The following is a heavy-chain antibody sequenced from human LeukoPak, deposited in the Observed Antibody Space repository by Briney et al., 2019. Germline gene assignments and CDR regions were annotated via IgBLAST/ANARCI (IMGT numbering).Heavy chain of an antibody. V-gene: IGHV3-48*01. D-gene: IGHD1-26*01. Sequence: GGSLRLSCVASGFPFSSYSMNWVRQAPGKGLEWVSYISTSSSTIFYADSVKGRFTISRDNAKNSLSLQMNSLRAGDTAVYYCARDRRVGFDFWGQGTPVIVSS. CDR1: GFPFSSYS. CDR3: ARDRRVGFDF. CDR2: ISTSSSTI. J-gene: IGHJ4*02.